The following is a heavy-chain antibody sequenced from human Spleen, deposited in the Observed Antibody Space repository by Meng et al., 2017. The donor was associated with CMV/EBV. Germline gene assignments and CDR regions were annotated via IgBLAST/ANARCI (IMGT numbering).Heavy chain of an antibody. D-gene: IGHD4-11*01. V-gene: IGHV3-48*03. J-gene: IGHJ6*02. CDR1: GFSFSNYG. Sequence: GESLKISCAASGFSFSNYGMNWVRQAPGKGLEWVSYIRSSGFTIYYADSVKGRFTISRDNARNSLYLQMNSLRAEDTAVYYCARDRDYSIRYYYGMDVWGQGTTVTVSS. CDR3: ARDRDYSIRYYYGMDV. CDR2: IRSSGFTI.